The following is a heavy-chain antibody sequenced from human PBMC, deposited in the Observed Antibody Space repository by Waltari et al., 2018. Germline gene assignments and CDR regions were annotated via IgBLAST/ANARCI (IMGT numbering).Heavy chain of an antibody. CDR1: GGSISSSSYY. CDR3: ARAGIHDAFDI. J-gene: IGHJ3*02. D-gene: IGHD6-13*01. Sequence: QLQLQESGPGLVKPSETLSLTCTVSGGSISSSSYYWGWIRQPPGKGLEWIGSIYYSGSTYYNPSLKCRVTISVDTSKNQFSLKLSSVTAADTAVYYCARAGIHDAFDIWGQGTMVTVSS. CDR2: IYYSGST. V-gene: IGHV4-39*01.